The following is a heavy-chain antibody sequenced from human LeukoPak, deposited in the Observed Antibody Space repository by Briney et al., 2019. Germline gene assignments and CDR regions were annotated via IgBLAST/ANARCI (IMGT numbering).Heavy chain of an antibody. J-gene: IGHJ4*02. Sequence: PGGSLRLSCAASGFTFSSYGMHWVRQGPGKGLEWVAFIRYDGSNKNYADSVKGRFTISRDNSKNTLYLQMNSLRAEDTAVYYCAREFAILTGYTIQYYFDYWGQGTLLTVSS. CDR3: AREFAILTGYTIQYYFDY. CDR1: GFTFSSYG. CDR2: IRYDGSNK. D-gene: IGHD3-9*01. V-gene: IGHV3-30*02.